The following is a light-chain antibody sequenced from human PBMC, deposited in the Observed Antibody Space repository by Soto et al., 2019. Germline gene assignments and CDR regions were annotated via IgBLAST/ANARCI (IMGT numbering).Light chain of an antibody. CDR3: FSYAGDSVYV. Sequence: QSVLTQPPSVSGAPGQRVTISCTGSSANIGAAYNVDWYQQLPGTAPKLLIYGNNNRPSGVPARFSGSKSGTSASLAIAGLQAEDEGDYYCFSYAGDSVYVFGTGTKVTVL. V-gene: IGLV1-40*01. CDR1: SANIGAAYN. CDR2: GNN. J-gene: IGLJ1*01.